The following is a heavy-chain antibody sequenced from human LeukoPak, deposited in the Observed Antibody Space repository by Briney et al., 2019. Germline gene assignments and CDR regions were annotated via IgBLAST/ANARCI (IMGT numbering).Heavy chain of an antibody. J-gene: IGHJ4*02. D-gene: IGHD5-24*01. V-gene: IGHV3-48*03. Sequence: GGSLRLSCAASGFTFSSYEMTWVRQAPGKGLEWVSYISSSGSTIYYADSVKGRFTISRDNAKNSLYLQMNSLRAEDTAVYYCARDNGWLQLTYFDYWGQGTLVTVYS. CDR3: ARDNGWLQLTYFDY. CDR2: ISSSGSTI. CDR1: GFTFSSYE.